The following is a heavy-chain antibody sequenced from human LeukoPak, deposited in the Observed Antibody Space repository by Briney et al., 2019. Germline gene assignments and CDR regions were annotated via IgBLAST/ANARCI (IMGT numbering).Heavy chain of an antibody. CDR1: GYTFTGYY. Sequence: ASVKVSCKASGYTFTGYYMHWVRQAPGQGLEWMGWINPNSGGTNYAQKFRGRVTMTRDTSISTAYMELSRLRSDDTAVYYCARGLHYDILTVYYYYGMDVWGQGTTVTVAS. V-gene: IGHV1-2*02. CDR3: ARGLHYDILTVYYYYGMDV. D-gene: IGHD3-9*01. J-gene: IGHJ6*02. CDR2: INPNSGGT.